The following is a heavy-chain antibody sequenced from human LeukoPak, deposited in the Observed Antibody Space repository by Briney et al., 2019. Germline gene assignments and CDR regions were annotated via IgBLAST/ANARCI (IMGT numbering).Heavy chain of an antibody. CDR1: GFTFSSYW. CDR2: INTDGSTT. V-gene: IGHV3-74*01. J-gene: IGHJ4*02. Sequence: GEFLRLSCAASGFTFSSYWMHWVRQAPGKGLVWVSRINTDGSTTTYADSVKGRFTISRDNAKNTLYLQMSSLRAEDTAMYYCASSPSYSDSYWGQGTLVTVSS. D-gene: IGHD4-11*01. CDR3: ASSPSYSDSY.